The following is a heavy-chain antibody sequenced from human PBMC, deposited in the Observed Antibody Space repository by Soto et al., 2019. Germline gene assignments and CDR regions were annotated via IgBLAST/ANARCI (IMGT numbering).Heavy chain of an antibody. CDR1: GGSISSSNW. CDR2: IYHSGST. Sequence: QVQLQESGPGLVKPSGTLSLTCAVSGGSISSSNWWSWVRQPPGKGLEWIGEIYHSGSTNYNPSLKSRVTISVDKSKNPFSLKLSSVTAADTAVYYCAREGRDITGYYYYYGMDVWGQGTTVTVSS. V-gene: IGHV4-4*02. D-gene: IGHD2-15*01. J-gene: IGHJ6*02. CDR3: AREGRDITGYYYYYGMDV.